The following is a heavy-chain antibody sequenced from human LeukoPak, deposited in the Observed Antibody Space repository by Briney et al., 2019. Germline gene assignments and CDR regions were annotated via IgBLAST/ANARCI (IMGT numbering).Heavy chain of an antibody. CDR3: ARTYYDILTGRFYYMDV. Sequence: GGSLRLSCAASGFTFNTYGMSWVRQAPGKGLEWVSGISGSGGATYYADSVKGRFTVSRDDPHNTLYLQMNSVRAEDTAVYYCARTYYDILTGRFYYMDVWGKGTTVTVSS. J-gene: IGHJ6*03. V-gene: IGHV3-23*01. D-gene: IGHD3-9*01. CDR2: ISGSGGAT. CDR1: GFTFNTYG.